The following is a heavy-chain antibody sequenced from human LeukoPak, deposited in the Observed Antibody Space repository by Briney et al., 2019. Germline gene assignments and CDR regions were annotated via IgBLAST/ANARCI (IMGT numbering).Heavy chain of an antibody. J-gene: IGHJ5*02. V-gene: IGHV1-69*05. CDR2: IIPIFGTA. CDR3: ARRGDCSSTSCYGWFDP. D-gene: IGHD2-2*01. Sequence: ASVKVSCKASGGTFSSYAISWVRQAPGQGLEWMGGIIPIFGTANYAQKFQGRVTITTDESTSTAYMELSSLRSEDTAVYYCARRGDCSSTSCYGWFDPWGQGTLVTVSS. CDR1: GGTFSSYA.